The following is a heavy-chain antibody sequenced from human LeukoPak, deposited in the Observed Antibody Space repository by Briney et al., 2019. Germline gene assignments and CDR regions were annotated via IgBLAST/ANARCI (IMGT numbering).Heavy chain of an antibody. CDR1: GCTISSYY. J-gene: IGHJ5*02. CDR3: ARSLSGSYDFWSGFGASWFDP. V-gene: IGHV4-59*01. Sequence: SETLSLTCTVSGCTISSYYWSWIRQPPGKGLEWIGYIYYSGGTNYNPSLKSRVTISVDTSKNQFSLKLSSVTAADTAVYYCARSLSGSYDFWSGFGASWFDPWGQGTLVTVSS. D-gene: IGHD3-3*01. CDR2: IYYSGGT.